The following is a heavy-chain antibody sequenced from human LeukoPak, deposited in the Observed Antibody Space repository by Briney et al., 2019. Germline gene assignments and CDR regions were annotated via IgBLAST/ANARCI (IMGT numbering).Heavy chain of an antibody. Sequence: GGSLRLSSAASGFTFSTYSMNWVRQAPGNGLECGSSISSSSSFIYYAESVKGRFTISRDNAKNSLYLQMNSLRAEDTAVYCCARDQLHDILTGYYKYYYMDVWGKGTTVTVSS. V-gene: IGHV3-21*01. CDR2: ISSSSSFI. D-gene: IGHD3-9*01. CDR1: GFTFSTYS. CDR3: ARDQLHDILTGYYKYYYMDV. J-gene: IGHJ6*03.